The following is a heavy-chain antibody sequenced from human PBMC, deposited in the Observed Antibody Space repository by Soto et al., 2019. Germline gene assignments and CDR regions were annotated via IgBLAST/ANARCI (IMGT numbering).Heavy chain of an antibody. CDR3: ARDTLRSSSGFWSGMDV. CDR1: GFTFSSYA. V-gene: IGHV3-30-3*01. Sequence: GGSLRLSCAASGFTFSSYAMHWVRQAPGKGLEWVAVISYDGSNKYYADSVKGRFTISRDNSKNTLYLQMNSLRAEDTAVYYCARDTLRSSSGFWSGMDVWGQGTTVTVSS. D-gene: IGHD6-19*01. CDR2: ISYDGSNK. J-gene: IGHJ6*02.